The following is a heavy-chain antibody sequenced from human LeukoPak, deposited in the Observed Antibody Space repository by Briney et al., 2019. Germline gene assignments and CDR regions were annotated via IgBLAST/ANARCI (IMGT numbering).Heavy chain of an antibody. CDR3: AREATVVTDYYYYMDV. V-gene: IGHV4-39*07. CDR1: GGSISSSSYY. J-gene: IGHJ6*03. Sequence: SETLSLTCTVSGGSISSSSYYWGWIRQPPGKGLEWIGSIYYSGSTYYNPSLKSRVTISVDTSKNQFSLKLSSVTAADTAVYYCAREATVVTDYYYYMDVWGKGTTVTVSS. D-gene: IGHD4-23*01. CDR2: IYYSGST.